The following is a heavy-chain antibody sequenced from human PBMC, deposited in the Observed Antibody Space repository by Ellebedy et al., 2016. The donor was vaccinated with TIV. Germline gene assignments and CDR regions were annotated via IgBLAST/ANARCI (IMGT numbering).Heavy chain of an antibody. J-gene: IGHJ4*02. D-gene: IGHD4-17*01. CDR3: AREGGADDYGDYLGY. CDR2: ISGSGGST. V-gene: IGHV3-23*01. Sequence: GESLKISCAASAFTFSSYAMNWVRQAPGKGLEWVACISGSGGSTYYAASVKGRFTISRDNSKNTLYLQMNSLRAEDTAVYYCAREGGADDYGDYLGYWGQGTLVTVSS. CDR1: AFTFSSYA.